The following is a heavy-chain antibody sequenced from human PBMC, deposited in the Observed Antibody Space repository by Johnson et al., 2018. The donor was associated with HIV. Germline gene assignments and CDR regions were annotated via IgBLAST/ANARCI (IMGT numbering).Heavy chain of an antibody. J-gene: IGHJ3*02. Sequence: VQLVESGGRVVRPGGSLRLSCAASGFTFSSYWMSWVRQAPGKGLEWVANIKQDGSEKYYVDSVKGRFTISRDNAKNSLYLQMNSRRAEDTALYYWARDLAGRGGAAFDIWGQGTMVTVSS. D-gene: IGHD3-10*01. V-gene: IGHV3-7*01. CDR2: IKQDGSEK. CDR3: ARDLAGRGGAAFDI. CDR1: GFTFSSYW.